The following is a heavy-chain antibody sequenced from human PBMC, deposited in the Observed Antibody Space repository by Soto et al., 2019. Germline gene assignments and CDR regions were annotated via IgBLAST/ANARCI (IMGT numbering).Heavy chain of an antibody. Sequence: GGSLRLSCAASGFTFSSYWMHWVRQVPGKGLVWVSRINNDGSAATYADSVKGRFTISRDNAKNTVYLQMNSLRAEDTAVYYCVRDKPHNWFDPWGQGTPVTVSS. CDR1: GFTFSSYW. J-gene: IGHJ5*02. CDR2: INNDGSAA. V-gene: IGHV3-74*01. CDR3: VRDKPHNWFDP.